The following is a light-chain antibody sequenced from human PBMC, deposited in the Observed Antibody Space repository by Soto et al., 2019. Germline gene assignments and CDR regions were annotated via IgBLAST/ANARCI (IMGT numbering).Light chain of an antibody. CDR1: QSVNGW. J-gene: IGKJ2*01. Sequence: DIQMTQSPSTLSASVGDRVTITCRASQSVNGWLAWYQQKPGKAPKLLISKASNLESGVPSRFSGSQSGTKFTLPISSLQPDDLGNYYCQQYDSLSSFGQGTKVEIK. V-gene: IGKV1-5*03. CDR3: QQYDSLSS. CDR2: KAS.